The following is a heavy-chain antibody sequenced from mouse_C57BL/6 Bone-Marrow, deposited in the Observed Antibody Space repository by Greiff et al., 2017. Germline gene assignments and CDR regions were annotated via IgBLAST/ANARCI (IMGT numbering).Heavy chain of an antibody. CDR3: ARWDDGYYGGYWYFDV. Sequence: QVQLKESGAELAKPGASVKLSCKASGYTFTSYWMHWVKQRPGQGLEWIGYINPSSGYTKYNQKFKDKDTLTADKSSSTAYMQLSSLTYEDSAVYYCARWDDGYYGGYWYFDVWGTGTTVTVSS. V-gene: IGHV1-7*01. CDR1: GYTFTSYW. D-gene: IGHD2-3*01. J-gene: IGHJ1*03. CDR2: INPSSGYT.